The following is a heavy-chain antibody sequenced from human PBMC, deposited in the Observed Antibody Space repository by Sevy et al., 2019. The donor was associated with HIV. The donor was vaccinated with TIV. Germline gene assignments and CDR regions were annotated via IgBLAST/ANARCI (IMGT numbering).Heavy chain of an antibody. Sequence: GGSPRLSCAASGFTFSSYAMSWVRQAPGKGLEWVSAISGSGGSTYYADSVKGRFTISRDNSKNTLYLQMNSLRAEDTAVYYCAKELYYYDSSGYLDYWGQGTLVTVSS. J-gene: IGHJ4*02. CDR3: AKELYYYDSSGYLDY. D-gene: IGHD3-22*01. CDR2: ISGSGGST. CDR1: GFTFSSYA. V-gene: IGHV3-23*01.